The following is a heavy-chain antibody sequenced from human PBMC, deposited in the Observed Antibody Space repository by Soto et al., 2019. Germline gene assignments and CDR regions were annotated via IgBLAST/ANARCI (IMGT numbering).Heavy chain of an antibody. CDR2: ISNDGTST. J-gene: IGHJ3*02. CDR1: GFTSISYL. Sequence: TGGSLRLSCAASGFTSISYLMHWVRQAPGKGLMYVSRISNDGTSTNYADSVKGRFTISRDNAKNTVYLEMNSLRAEDTAVYYCSIDWYYYDTSDHFSADAFDIWGQGTTVTVSS. D-gene: IGHD3-22*01. CDR3: SIDWYYYDTSDHFSADAFDI. V-gene: IGHV3-74*01.